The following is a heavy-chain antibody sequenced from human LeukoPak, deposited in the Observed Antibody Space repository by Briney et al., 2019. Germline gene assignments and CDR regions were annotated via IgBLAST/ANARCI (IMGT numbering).Heavy chain of an antibody. CDR2: INHSGSS. J-gene: IGHJ6*03. CDR1: GYSSSSGYY. D-gene: IGHD3-10*01. Sequence: SENLSCTATVSGYSSSSGYYWGWIPQPPGKGLEWIGSINHSGSSSYNPSLKSPVTIAVATSTTHFSLNRSSLTAADTAVYYRAGGGGVRGVIFSGYYYMDVWGKGTTVTISS. CDR3: AGGGGVRGVIFSGYYYMDV. V-gene: IGHV4-38-2*02.